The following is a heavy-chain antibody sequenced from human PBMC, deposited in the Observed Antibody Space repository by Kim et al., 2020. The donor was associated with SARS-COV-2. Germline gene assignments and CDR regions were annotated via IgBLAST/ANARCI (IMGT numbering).Heavy chain of an antibody. CDR3: ARGDGGYSYGYFDY. J-gene: IGHJ4*02. Sequence: YSPSFQGQVTISADKSISTAYLQWSSLKASDTAMYYCARGDGGYSYGYFDYWGQGTLVTVSS. V-gene: IGHV5-51*01. D-gene: IGHD5-18*01.